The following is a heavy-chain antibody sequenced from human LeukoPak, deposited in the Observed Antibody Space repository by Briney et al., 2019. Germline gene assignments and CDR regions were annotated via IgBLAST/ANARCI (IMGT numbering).Heavy chain of an antibody. CDR3: ARGVRQQLVWNWFDP. CDR2: IYYSGST. V-gene: IGHV4-59*06. CDR1: GGSISSYY. J-gene: IGHJ5*02. D-gene: IGHD6-13*01. Sequence: SETLSLTCTVSGGSISSYYWSWIRQHPGKGLEWIGYIYYSGSTYYNPSLKSRVTISVDTSKNQFSLKLSSVTAADTAVYYCARGVRQQLVWNWFDPWGQGTLVTVSS.